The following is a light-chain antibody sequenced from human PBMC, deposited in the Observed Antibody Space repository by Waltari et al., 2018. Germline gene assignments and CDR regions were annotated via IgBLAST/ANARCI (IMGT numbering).Light chain of an antibody. V-gene: IGKV3-11*01. J-gene: IGKJ4*01. CDR1: QSISSY. CDR3: QQRSNWPLS. CDR2: DAS. Sequence: EIVLTQSPATLSLSPGDRATLSCRASQSISSYLAWYQQKPGQAPRLLIYDASNSATGMPARFSGSGSGTDFTLTISSLEAEDFAVYYCQQRSNWPLSFGGGTTVEIK.